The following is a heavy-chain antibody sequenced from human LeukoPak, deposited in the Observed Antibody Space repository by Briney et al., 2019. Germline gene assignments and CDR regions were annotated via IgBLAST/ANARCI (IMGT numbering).Heavy chain of an antibody. D-gene: IGHD5-18*01. V-gene: IGHV3-23*01. CDR3: AKDLIGYGRHFDS. CDR2: ISGSGGGT. Sequence: EGSLRLSCAASGLTISNYAMTWVRQAPGKGLVWVSAISGSGGGTYYADSVKARFTISRDNSKDTLYLQMNSLSVDDTAIYYCAKDLIGYGRHFDSWGQGTLVTVS. CDR1: GLTISNYA. J-gene: IGHJ4*01.